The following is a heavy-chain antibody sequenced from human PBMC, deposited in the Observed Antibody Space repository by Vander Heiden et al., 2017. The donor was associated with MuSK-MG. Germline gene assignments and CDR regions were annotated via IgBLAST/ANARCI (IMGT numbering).Heavy chain of an antibody. D-gene: IGHD5-18*01. V-gene: IGHV1-69*01. J-gene: IGHJ4*02. Sequence: QVQLVQSGAEVKKPGSSVKVPCKASGGTFSSYAISWVRQAPVQGLGWGGGIIPILGTATYGRRFQGRATITADESTSPPYMELSSLRSEDTAWYYWAGGGVGYSYGTFDYWGQGTLVTVSS. CDR3: AGGGVGYSYGTFDY. CDR1: GGTFSSYA. CDR2: IIPILGTA.